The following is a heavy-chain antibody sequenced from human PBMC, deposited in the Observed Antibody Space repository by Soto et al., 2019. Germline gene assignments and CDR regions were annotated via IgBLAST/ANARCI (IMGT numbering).Heavy chain of an antibody. J-gene: IGHJ3*02. Sequence: QVQLQESGPGLVKPSQTLSLTCTASGGSISSGGYYWSWIRQHPGKGLEWIGYIYHSGSTYYSATIRSRITISLDTSKNRLSLQLSSVTAADTAVYYCARHYDYDSGKSEAFDIWGQGTMVTVSS. V-gene: IGHV4-31*03. D-gene: IGHD3-22*01. CDR2: IYHSGST. CDR3: ARHYDYDSGKSEAFDI. CDR1: GGSISSGGYY.